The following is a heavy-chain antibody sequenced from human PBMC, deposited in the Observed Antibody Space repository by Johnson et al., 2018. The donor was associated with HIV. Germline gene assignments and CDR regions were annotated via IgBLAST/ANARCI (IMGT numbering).Heavy chain of an antibody. CDR2: ISGSGGST. CDR3: ARDHPQGSSIWGRALLWFREHRDHAFDI. J-gene: IGHJ3*02. D-gene: IGHD3-10*01. CDR1: GFTFSSYA. V-gene: IGHV3-23*04. Sequence: VQLVESGGGLVQPGGSLRLSCAASGFTFSSYAMSWVRQAPGKGLEWVSAISGSGGSTGYADSLNGRFTISRDNAKNSLYLQMNSLRAEDTALYYCARDHPQGSSIWGRALLWFREHRDHAFDIWGQGTMVTVSS.